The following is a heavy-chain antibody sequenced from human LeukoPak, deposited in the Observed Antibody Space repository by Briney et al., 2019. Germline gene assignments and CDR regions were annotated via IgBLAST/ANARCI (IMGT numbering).Heavy chain of an antibody. Sequence: ASVKVSCKASGYTFTSYYMHWVRQAPGQGLEWMGIINPSGGSTSYAQKFQGRVTMTRDMSTSTVYMELTRLKSDDTAVYYCARSWGTPDAFDIWGQGTVVTVSS. J-gene: IGHJ3*02. V-gene: IGHV1-46*01. CDR2: INPSGGST. CDR3: ARSWGTPDAFDI. D-gene: IGHD3-16*01. CDR1: GYTFTSYY.